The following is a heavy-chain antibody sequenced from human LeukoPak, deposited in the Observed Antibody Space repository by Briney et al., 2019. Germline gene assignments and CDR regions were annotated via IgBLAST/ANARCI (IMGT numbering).Heavy chain of an antibody. J-gene: IGHJ4*02. Sequence: PGGSLRLSCAASGFTFSSYAMHWVRQAPGKGLEWVAVISYDGSNKYYAGSVKGRFTISRDNSKNTLYLQMNSLRAEDTAVYYCARDLEGDYWGQGTLVTVSS. V-gene: IGHV3-30*04. CDR1: GFTFSSYA. CDR2: ISYDGSNK. D-gene: IGHD1-1*01. CDR3: ARDLEGDY.